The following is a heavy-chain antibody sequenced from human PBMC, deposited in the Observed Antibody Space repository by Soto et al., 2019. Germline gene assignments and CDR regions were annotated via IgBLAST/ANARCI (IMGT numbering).Heavy chain of an antibody. D-gene: IGHD2-2*01. CDR1: GSTFSNAW. J-gene: IGHJ3*02. V-gene: IGHV3-15*07. CDR3: TTADCSSTSCYGEDAFDI. CDR2: IKSKTDGGTT. Sequence: GGSLRLSCAASGSTFSNAWMNWVRQAPGKGLEWVGRIKSKTDGGTTDYAAPVKGRFTISRDDSKNTLYLQMNSLKTEDTAVYYCTTADCSSTSCYGEDAFDIWGQGTMVTVSS.